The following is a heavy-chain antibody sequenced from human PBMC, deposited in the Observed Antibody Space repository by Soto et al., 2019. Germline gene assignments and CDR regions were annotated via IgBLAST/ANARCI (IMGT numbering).Heavy chain of an antibody. Sequence: PSETLPLTCTVSGGSISSGDYYWSWIRQPPGKGLEWIGYIYYSGSTYYNPSLKSRVTISVDTSKNQFSLKLSSVTAADTAVYYCAREHATNAFDIWGQGTMVTVSS. CDR3: AREHATNAFDI. CDR2: IYYSGST. D-gene: IGHD1-1*01. J-gene: IGHJ3*02. V-gene: IGHV4-30-4*01. CDR1: GGSISSGDYY.